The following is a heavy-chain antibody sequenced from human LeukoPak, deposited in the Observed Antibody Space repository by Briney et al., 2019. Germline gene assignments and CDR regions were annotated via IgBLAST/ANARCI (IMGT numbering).Heavy chain of an antibody. J-gene: IGHJ5*02. Sequence: GASVKVSCKASGYSFTDNYIFWIRQAPGQGLGWMGWINPRSGSTEYAQEYEARVTMTKDTSSNTVYMDLSSLTSDDTAVYYCARGASYYASGSFYPWGQGTLVTVSS. CDR3: ARGASYYASGSFYP. CDR1: GYSFTDNY. V-gene: IGHV1-2*02. CDR2: INPRSGST. D-gene: IGHD3-10*01.